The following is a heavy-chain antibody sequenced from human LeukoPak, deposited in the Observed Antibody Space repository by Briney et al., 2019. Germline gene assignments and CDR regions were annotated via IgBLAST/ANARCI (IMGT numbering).Heavy chain of an antibody. CDR3: AREGGPYRPLDY. Sequence: SGTLSLTCGVSGGSITNTNYWTWVRQPPGKGLEWIGEVNLQGSTNYNPSLMGRVAIAVNTSENHISLQLTSVTAADTAVYYCAREGGPYRPLDYSGQGTLVTVSS. V-gene: IGHV4-4*02. CDR1: GGSITNTNY. CDR2: VNLQGST. J-gene: IGHJ4*02.